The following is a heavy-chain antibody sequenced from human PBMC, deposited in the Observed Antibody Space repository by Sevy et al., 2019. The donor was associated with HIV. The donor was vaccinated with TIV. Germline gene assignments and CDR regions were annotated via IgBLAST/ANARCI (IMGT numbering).Heavy chain of an antibody. CDR3: ARGYYDSWIGPIDYYYGLGV. D-gene: IGHD3-3*01. Sequence: SETLSLTCTVSGDSMKTGSYYWTWIRQPAGKGLEWLGRIYNNGNTNYSPSLKSRLTMSVDTSKNQFSVRLSSVTATDTAVYYCARGYYDSWIGPIDYYYGLGVWGQGTTVTVSS. CDR1: GDSMKTGSYY. V-gene: IGHV4-61*02. J-gene: IGHJ6*02. CDR2: IYNNGNT.